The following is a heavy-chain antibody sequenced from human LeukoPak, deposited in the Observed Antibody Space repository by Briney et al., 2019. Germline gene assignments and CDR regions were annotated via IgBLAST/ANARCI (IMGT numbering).Heavy chain of an antibody. CDR1: GFTFSSYG. Sequence: GTLRLPCAASGFTFSSYGMSWVRQAPGKGPEWVSSMSSSSTYIYYADSVKGRFTISRDNAKNQLYLQLNSLRAEDTAVYYCARAAANYYYCYYMDVWGKGTTVTVSS. CDR2: MSSSSTYI. J-gene: IGHJ6*03. V-gene: IGHV3-21*01. CDR3: ARAAANYYYCYYMDV. D-gene: IGHD6-13*01.